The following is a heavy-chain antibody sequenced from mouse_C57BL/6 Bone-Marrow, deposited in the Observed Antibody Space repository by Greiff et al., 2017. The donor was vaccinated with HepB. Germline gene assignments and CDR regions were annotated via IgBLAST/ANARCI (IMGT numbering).Heavy chain of an antibody. CDR3: TTFYDYYFDY. CDR2: IDPENGDT. J-gene: IGHJ2*01. D-gene: IGHD2-4*01. Sequence: VQLQQSGAELVRPGASVKLSCTASGFNIKDYYMHWVKQRPEQGLEWIGWIDPENGDTEYASKFQGKATITADTSSNTAYLQLSSLTSEDTAVYYCTTFYDYYFDYWGQGTTLTVSS. CDR1: GFNIKDYY. V-gene: IGHV14-4*01.